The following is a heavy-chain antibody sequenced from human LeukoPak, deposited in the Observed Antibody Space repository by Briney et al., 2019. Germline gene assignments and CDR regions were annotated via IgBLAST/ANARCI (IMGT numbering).Heavy chain of an antibody. V-gene: IGHV4-61*02. CDR3: ARERWDRGYYYYYMDV. Sequence: SETLSLTCTVSGGSISSGSYYWSWIRQPAGKGLEWIGRIYTSGSTNYNPSLKSRVTISVDTSKNQFSLKLSSVTAADTAVYYCARERWDRGYYYYYMDVWGKGTTVTISS. CDR2: IYTSGST. D-gene: IGHD1-26*01. J-gene: IGHJ6*03. CDR1: GGSISSGSYY.